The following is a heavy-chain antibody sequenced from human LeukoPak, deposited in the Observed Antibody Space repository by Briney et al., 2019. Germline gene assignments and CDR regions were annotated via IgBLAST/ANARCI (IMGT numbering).Heavy chain of an antibody. CDR1: GFTFDDYA. CDR2: ISWNSGNI. CDR3: ARCTTGRTFGSLREIKRSREIDY. Sequence: PGGSLRLSCAASGFTFDDYAMHWVRQAPGKGLEWVSGISWNSGNIGYADSLKGRLTISRDNAKNSLYLQMNSLRVEDTAVYYCARCTTGRTFGSLREIKRSREIDYWGQGTLVTVSS. D-gene: IGHD1-1*01. J-gene: IGHJ4*02. V-gene: IGHV3-9*01.